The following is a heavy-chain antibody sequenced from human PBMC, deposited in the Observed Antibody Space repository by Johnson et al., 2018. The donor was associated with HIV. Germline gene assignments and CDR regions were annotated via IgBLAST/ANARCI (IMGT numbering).Heavy chain of an antibody. CDR3: AKGASKWEVRSPAFDI. CDR2: ISYDGSNK. CDR1: GFTVSSYA. J-gene: IGHJ3*02. V-gene: IGHV3-30*04. D-gene: IGHD1-26*01. Sequence: QVQLVESGGGLIQPGGSLRLSCAASGFTVSSYAMHWVRQAPGKGLEWVGVISYDGSNKDYADSVKGRFTISRDNSKNTLYLQMNSLRAEDTAVYYCAKGASKWEVRSPAFDIWGQGTMVTVSS.